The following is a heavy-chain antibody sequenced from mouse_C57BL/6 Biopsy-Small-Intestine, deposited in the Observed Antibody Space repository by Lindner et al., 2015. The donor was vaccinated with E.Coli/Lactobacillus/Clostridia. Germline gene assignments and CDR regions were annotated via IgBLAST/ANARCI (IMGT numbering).Heavy chain of an antibody. CDR3: ANDGYPWFAY. V-gene: IGHV1-9*01. Sequence: VQLQESGAELMKPGASVKLSCKATGYTFTGQWIEWIKQRPGHGLEWIGEILPGSGDTKYNEKFRGKATFTADTSSNTAYMELSSLTTEDSAIYYCANDGYPWFAYWGQGTLVTVSA. J-gene: IGHJ3*01. CDR1: GYTFTGQW. D-gene: IGHD2-3*01. CDR2: ILPGSGDT.